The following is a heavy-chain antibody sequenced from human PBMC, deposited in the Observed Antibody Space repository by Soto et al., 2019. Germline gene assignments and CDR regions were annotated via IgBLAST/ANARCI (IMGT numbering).Heavy chain of an antibody. CDR2: ISYDGSNK. Sequence: SLRLSCAASGFTFSSYAMHWVRQAPGKGLEWVAVISYDGSNKYYADSVKGRFTIFRDNSKNTLYLQMNSLRAEDTAVYYCARGWTGSSSDYFDYWGQGTLVTVSS. CDR3: ARGWTGSSSDYFDY. CDR1: GFTFSSYA. J-gene: IGHJ4*02. V-gene: IGHV3-30-3*01. D-gene: IGHD6-6*01.